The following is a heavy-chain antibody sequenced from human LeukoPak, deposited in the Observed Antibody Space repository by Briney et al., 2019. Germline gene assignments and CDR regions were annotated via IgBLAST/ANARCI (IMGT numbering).Heavy chain of an antibody. J-gene: IGHJ4*02. D-gene: IGHD2-2*01. CDR3: ARQRLPFCSSASCSALYY. V-gene: IGHV3-30*03. Sequence: GGSLRLSCAASGFTFSTYDMHWVRQAPGKGLEWVSVISYGGNTRFYGDSVRGRFTISRDNIKDTLYLQMDSLIPDDTAVYFCARQRLPFCSSASCSALYYWGQGALVTVSS. CDR1: GFTFSTYD. CDR2: ISYGGNTR.